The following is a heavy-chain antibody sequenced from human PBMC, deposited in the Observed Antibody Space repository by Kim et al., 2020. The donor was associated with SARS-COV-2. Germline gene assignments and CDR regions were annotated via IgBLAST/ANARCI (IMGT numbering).Heavy chain of an antibody. Sequence: ASVKVSCKTSGYSFNSYGIHWVRQAPGQRLEWMGWSKAGNGNRKYSEDFQGRVTITRDTAASTAYMELSSLRSEDMAVYYCARGNWTDYGMDVWGQGTTVTVSS. D-gene: IGHD1-1*01. J-gene: IGHJ6*02. V-gene: IGHV1-3*02. CDR2: SKAGNGNR. CDR3: ARGNWTDYGMDV. CDR1: GYSFNSYG.